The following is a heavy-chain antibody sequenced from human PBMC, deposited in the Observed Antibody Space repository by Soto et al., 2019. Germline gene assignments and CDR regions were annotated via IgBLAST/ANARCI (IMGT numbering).Heavy chain of an antibody. J-gene: IGHJ3*01. D-gene: IGHD2-8*01. CDR3: AKNGPAYADAFDS. CDR2: ISGSAGTT. Sequence: GGSLRLSCSASGFIFASYAMSWVRQAPGKGLEWVSVISGSAGTTDYAGSVTGRFTISRDNSKNTPYLHMNSLKGEDTAVYYCAKNGPAYADAFDSWGQGTMVTVSS. V-gene: IGHV3-23*01. CDR1: GFIFASYA.